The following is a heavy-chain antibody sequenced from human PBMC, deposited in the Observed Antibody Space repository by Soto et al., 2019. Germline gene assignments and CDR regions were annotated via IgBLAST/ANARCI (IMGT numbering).Heavy chain of an antibody. CDR3: AREGDDILTGHPQLYV. V-gene: IGHV3-48*01. Sequence: PGGSLRLSCAASGFTFSSYSMNWVRQAPGKGLEWVSYISSSSSTIYYADSVKGRFTISRDNAKNSLYLQMNSLRAEDTAVYYCAREGDDILTGHPQLYVWGKGTLVTVAS. D-gene: IGHD3-9*01. CDR1: GFTFSSYS. J-gene: IGHJ4*02. CDR2: ISSSSSTI.